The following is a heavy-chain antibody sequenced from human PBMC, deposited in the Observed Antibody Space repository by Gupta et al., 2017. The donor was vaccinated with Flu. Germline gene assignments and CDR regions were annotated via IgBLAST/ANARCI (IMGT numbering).Heavy chain of an antibody. V-gene: IGHV3-69-1*02. CDR2: ISSYNTM. Sequence: EVQLVESGGGLAQPGGSLRLSCVASGFPFSDYEMNWVRQAPGKGLEWISYISSYNTMSYADSVRGRFTISRDNANNSLYLQMNSLRAEDTAVYYCARGSWELTSWGQGTLVTVSS. D-gene: IGHD1-26*01. CDR1: GFPFSDYE. CDR3: ARGSWELTS. J-gene: IGHJ5*02.